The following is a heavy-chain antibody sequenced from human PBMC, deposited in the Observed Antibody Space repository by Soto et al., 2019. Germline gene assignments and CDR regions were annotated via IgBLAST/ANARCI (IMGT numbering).Heavy chain of an antibody. J-gene: IGHJ4*02. V-gene: IGHV4-34*01. D-gene: IGHD6-19*01. Sequence: SETLSLTCAVYGGSFSGYYWSWIRQPPGKGLEWIGEINHSGSTNYNPSLKSRVTISVDTSKNTFSLKLSSVTAADTAVYYCARVSSRGIAVADSDYWAQGTWVTVS. CDR3: ARVSSRGIAVADSDY. CDR1: GGSFSGYY. CDR2: INHSGST.